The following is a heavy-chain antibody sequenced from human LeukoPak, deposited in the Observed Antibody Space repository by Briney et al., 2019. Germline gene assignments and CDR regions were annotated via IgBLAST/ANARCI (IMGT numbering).Heavy chain of an antibody. V-gene: IGHV3-30*04. D-gene: IGHD5-12*01. CDR3: ARGRTVATTSFDY. J-gene: IGHJ4*02. CDR2: ISYDGSNK. CDR1: RFTFSTYA. Sequence: PGRSLRLSCAVSRFTFSTYAMHWVRQAPGKGLEWVTLISYDGSNKYYADSVKGRFTISRDNSKNTLYLQMNSLRPEDTAVYYCARGRTVATTSFDYWGQGTLVTVSS.